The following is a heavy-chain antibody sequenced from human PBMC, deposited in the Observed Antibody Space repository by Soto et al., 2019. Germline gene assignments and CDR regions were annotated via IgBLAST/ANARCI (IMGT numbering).Heavy chain of an antibody. CDR3: ASGRYKAPSYFDY. CDR1: GFTFSSYW. V-gene: IGHV3-74*01. Sequence: GGSLRLSCAASGFTFSSYWMHWVRQAPGKGLVWVSRIKPDGSTTHYADSVKGRFTISRDNAKNTLYLQMNSLRAEDTAVYYCASGRYKAPSYFDYLCQGALVTVS. J-gene: IGHJ4*02. CDR2: IKPDGSTT. D-gene: IGHD1-26*01.